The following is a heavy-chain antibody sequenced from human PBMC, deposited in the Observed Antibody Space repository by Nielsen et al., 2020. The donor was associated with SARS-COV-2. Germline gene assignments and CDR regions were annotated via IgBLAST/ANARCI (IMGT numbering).Heavy chain of an antibody. V-gene: IGHV4-39*07. Sequence: GSLRLSCTVSGGSISSYYWSWIRQPPGKGLEWIGSIYYSGSTYYNPSLKSRVTISVDTSKNQFSLKLSSVTAADTAVYYCARGGGSSGWFDPWGQGTLVTVSS. J-gene: IGHJ5*02. CDR1: GGSISSYY. CDR2: IYYSGST. CDR3: ARGGGSSGWFDP. D-gene: IGHD6-19*01.